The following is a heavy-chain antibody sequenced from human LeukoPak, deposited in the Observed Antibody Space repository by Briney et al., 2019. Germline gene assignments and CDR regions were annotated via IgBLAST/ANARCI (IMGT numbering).Heavy chain of an antibody. Sequence: SETLSLTCAVSGGSISSGGYSWSWIRQPPGKGLEWIGYIYYSVNTYYSPSLKSRVTMSVDTSKNQFSLKLSSVTAADTAVYYCARDTYYYGSGSYYFDYWGQGTLVTVSS. J-gene: IGHJ4*02. CDR2: IYYSVNT. CDR1: GGSISSGGYS. V-gene: IGHV4-30-4*07. CDR3: ARDTYYYGSGSYYFDY. D-gene: IGHD3-10*01.